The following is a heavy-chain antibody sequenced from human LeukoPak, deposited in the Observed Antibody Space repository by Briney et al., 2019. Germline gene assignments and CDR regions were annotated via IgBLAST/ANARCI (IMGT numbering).Heavy chain of an antibody. Sequence: ASVKVSCKVSGYTLTELSIHWVRQAPGQWLEWMGGFDPEDGESIFAQRFQGRFSMTEGTSTDTAYMELRSLRPEDTAVYYCATADKWEPLDYWGQGTLVTVSS. CDR3: ATADKWEPLDY. V-gene: IGHV1-24*01. CDR2: FDPEDGES. CDR1: GYTLTELS. D-gene: IGHD1-26*01. J-gene: IGHJ4*02.